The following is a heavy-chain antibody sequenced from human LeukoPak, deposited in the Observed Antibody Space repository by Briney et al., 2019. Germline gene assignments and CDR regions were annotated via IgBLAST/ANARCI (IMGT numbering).Heavy chain of an antibody. D-gene: IGHD6-19*01. J-gene: IGHJ4*02. CDR2: IYHSGST. CDR3: VGSVWYELLDY. V-gene: IGHV4-38-2*02. Sequence: SETLSLTCTVSNYSISSGYFWGWIRQPPGKGLEWIGTIYHSGSTSYNPSLQSRVSISVDTSKNHFSLKLTSVTAADTALYYCVGSVWYELLDYWGQGTLVTVSS. CDR1: NYSISSGYF.